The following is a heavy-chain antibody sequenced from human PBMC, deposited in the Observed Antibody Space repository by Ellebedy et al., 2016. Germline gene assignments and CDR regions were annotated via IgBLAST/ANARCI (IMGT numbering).Heavy chain of an antibody. V-gene: IGHV4-31*01. CDR2: IYYSGGP. J-gene: IGHJ4*02. CDR1: SGSISNGGYY. Sequence: SETLSLXCMVSSGSISNGGYYWSWVRQHPGKGLEWIGHIYYSGGPYYNPSLKSPLNISVDTSKNLFSLKLGSVTAAETAVYFCARGVRGVIVRYDNWGQGILVSVSS. CDR3: ARGVRGVIVRYDN. D-gene: IGHD3-10*01.